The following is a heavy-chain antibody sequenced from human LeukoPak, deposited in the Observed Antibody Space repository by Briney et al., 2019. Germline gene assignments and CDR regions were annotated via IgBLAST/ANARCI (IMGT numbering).Heavy chain of an antibody. J-gene: IGHJ4*02. CDR1: GFTFSSYW. Sequence: GRSLRLSCAASGFTFSSYWMHWVRQAPGKGLVWVSRINSDGSSTSYADSVKGRFTISRDNAKNTLYLQMNSLRAEDTAVYYCARQRCSGGSCRLLDYWGQGTLVTVSS. D-gene: IGHD2-15*01. CDR2: INSDGSST. CDR3: ARQRCSGGSCRLLDY. V-gene: IGHV3-74*01.